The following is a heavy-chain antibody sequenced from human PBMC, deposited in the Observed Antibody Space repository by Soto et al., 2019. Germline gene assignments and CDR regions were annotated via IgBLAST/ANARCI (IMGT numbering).Heavy chain of an antibody. CDR1: GFTFSSYS. J-gene: IGHJ6*02. V-gene: IGHV3-21*01. CDR2: ISSSSSYI. D-gene: IGHD2-2*01. CDR3: ARGPAGGVPAARGTLKYYYYGMDV. Sequence: GGSLRLSCAASGFTFSSYSMNWVRQAPGKGLEWVSSISSSSSYIYYADSVKGRFTISRDNAKNSLYLQMNSLRAEDTAVYYCARGPAGGVPAARGTLKYYYYGMDVWGQGTTVTVSS.